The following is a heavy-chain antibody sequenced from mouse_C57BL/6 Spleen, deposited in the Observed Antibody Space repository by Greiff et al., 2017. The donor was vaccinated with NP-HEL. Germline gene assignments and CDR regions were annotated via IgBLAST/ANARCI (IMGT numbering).Heavy chain of an antibody. Sequence: VKLMESGAELVKPGASVKISCKASGYAFSSYWMNWVKQRPGKGLEWIGQIYPGDGDTNYNGKFKGKATLTADKSSSTACMQLSSLTSEDSAVYFCARNYYGSSYDAMDYWGQGTSVTVSS. V-gene: IGHV1-80*01. J-gene: IGHJ4*01. D-gene: IGHD1-1*01. CDR2: IYPGDGDT. CDR1: GYAFSSYW. CDR3: ARNYYGSSYDAMDY.